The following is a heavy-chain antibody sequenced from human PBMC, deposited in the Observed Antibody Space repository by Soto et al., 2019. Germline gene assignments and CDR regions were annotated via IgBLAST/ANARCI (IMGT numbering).Heavy chain of an antibody. V-gene: IGHV1-69*04. Sequence: SVKASCKASGYTFTTYGISWVRQAPGQGLEWMGRIIPILGIANYAQKFQGRVTITADKSTSTAYMELSSLRSEDTAVYYCARSEGYDSSGFPDYWGQGTLVTVSS. D-gene: IGHD3-22*01. CDR1: GYTFTTYG. CDR2: IIPILGIA. CDR3: ARSEGYDSSGFPDY. J-gene: IGHJ4*02.